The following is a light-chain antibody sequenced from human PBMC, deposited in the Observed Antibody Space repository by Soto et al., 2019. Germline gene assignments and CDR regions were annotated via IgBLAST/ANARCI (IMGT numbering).Light chain of an antibody. Sequence: QSVLTQPPSVSGPPGQRVTSSCVGSSSNIGSNTVNWYQQLPGTAPKLLIYSNNQRPSGVPDRFSGSKSGTSASLAISGLQSEDEADYYCAAWDDSLNGVIFGGGTKLTVL. CDR3: AAWDDSLNGVI. CDR1: SSNIGSNT. J-gene: IGLJ2*01. CDR2: SNN. V-gene: IGLV1-44*01.